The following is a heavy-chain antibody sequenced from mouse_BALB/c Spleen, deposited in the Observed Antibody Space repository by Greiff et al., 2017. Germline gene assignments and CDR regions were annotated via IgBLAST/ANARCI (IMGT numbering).Heavy chain of an antibody. J-gene: IGHJ2*01. CDR3: ASLGNYFDY. Sequence: QVQLQHPGAELVMPGASVKMSCKASGYTFTDYWMHWVKQRPGQGLEWIGAIDTSDSYTSYNQKFKGKATLTVDESSSTAYMQLSSLTSEDSAVYYCASLGNYFDYWGQGTTLTVSS. CDR2: IDTSDSYT. V-gene: IGHV1-69*01. D-gene: IGHD3-3*01. CDR1: GYTFTDYW.